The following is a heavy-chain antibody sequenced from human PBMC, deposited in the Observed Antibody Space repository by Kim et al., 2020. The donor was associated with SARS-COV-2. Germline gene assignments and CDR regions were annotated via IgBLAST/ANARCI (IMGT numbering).Heavy chain of an antibody. D-gene: IGHD2-15*01. V-gene: IGHV4-59*11. J-gene: IGHJ5*01. CDR1: GAYITNHY. CDR2: VYHSGST. CDR3: VREGYFDGGSFFFDS. Sequence: SETLSLTCTVSGAYITNHYWSWIRQPPGKGLEWIGNVYHSGSTSYNPSLKSRVTMSVETSKRQFSLQVTSVTAADTAIYYCVREGYFDGGSFFFDSWGPGTGLPASS.